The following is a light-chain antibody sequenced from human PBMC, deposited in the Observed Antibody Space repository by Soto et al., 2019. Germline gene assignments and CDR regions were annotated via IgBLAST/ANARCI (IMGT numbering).Light chain of an antibody. CDR1: QSVSSN. J-gene: IGKJ1*01. CDR3: QQYDNWPWT. V-gene: IGKV3-15*01. CDR2: AAS. Sequence: EIVLTQSPGTLSLSPGGRATLSRRAIQSVSSNLAWYQQKPGQAPRLFIYAASTRATGVPPRFSGSGSGTEFSLTISSLQSEDFALYYCQQYDNWPWTFGQGTKVDIK.